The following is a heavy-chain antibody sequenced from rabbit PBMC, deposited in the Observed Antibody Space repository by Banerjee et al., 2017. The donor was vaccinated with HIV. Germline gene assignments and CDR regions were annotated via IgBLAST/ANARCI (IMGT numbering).Heavy chain of an antibody. V-gene: IGHV1S45*01. D-gene: IGHD6-1*01. CDR2: IYGGSGST. CDR1: GFTISSSYW. J-gene: IGHJ6*01. CDR3: ARDKGGYAGYGYAYL. Sequence: QEQLEESGGGLVQPEGSLALTCKASGFTISSSYWMSWVRQAPGKGLEWIGCIYGGSGSTYYASWAKGRFTISKTSSTTVTLQMTSLTAADTATYFCARDKGGYAGYGYAYLWGQGTLVTVS.